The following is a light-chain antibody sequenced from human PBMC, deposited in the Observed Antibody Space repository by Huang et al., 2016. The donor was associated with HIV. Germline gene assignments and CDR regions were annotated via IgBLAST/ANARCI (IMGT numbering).Light chain of an antibody. CDR3: QQYSSYIQWT. V-gene: IGKV1-5*03. CDR2: QAS. J-gene: IGKJ1*01. CDR1: QSVRSW. Sequence: DIQMTQSPSTLSASVGDRVTIICRASQSVRSWLAWYQQKPGKAPKLLIYQASTLKNGVPSRFIGSGSETEFTLTISSLQPDDFATYYCQQYSSYIQWTFGQGTKVEI.